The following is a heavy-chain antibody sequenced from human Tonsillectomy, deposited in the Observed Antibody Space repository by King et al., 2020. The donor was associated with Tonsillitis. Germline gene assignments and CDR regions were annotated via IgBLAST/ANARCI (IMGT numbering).Heavy chain of an antibody. V-gene: IGHV1-18*01. CDR2: ISTYNGNT. CDR3: ARLTFRPEIILWWP. CDR1: GYTFTSYG. Sequence: VQLVESGAEVKKPGASVKVSCKASGYTFTSYGISWVRQAPGQGLEWMGWISTYNGNTNYAQNLQGRVTMTTDTSTSTAYMELRSLRSDDTAVYYCARLTFRPEIILWWPWGQGTLVTVSS. J-gene: IGHJ5*02. D-gene: IGHD2-21*01.